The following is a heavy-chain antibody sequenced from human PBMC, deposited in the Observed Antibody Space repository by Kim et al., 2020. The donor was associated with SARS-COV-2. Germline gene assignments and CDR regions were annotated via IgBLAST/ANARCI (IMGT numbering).Heavy chain of an antibody. V-gene: IGHV4-34*01. Sequence: SETLSLTCAVYGGSFSGYYWSWIRQPPGKGLEWIGEINHSGSTNYNPSLKSRVTISVDTSKNQFSLKLSSVTAADTAVYYCARGDCSGGSCYSNDPGAKGDWFDPWGQGTLVTVSS. CDR3: ARGDCSGGSCYSNDPGAKGDWFDP. CDR2: INHSGST. D-gene: IGHD2-15*01. J-gene: IGHJ5*02. CDR1: GGSFSGYY.